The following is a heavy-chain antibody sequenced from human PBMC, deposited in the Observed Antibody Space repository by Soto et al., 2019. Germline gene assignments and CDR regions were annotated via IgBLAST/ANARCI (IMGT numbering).Heavy chain of an antibody. J-gene: IGHJ4*01. CDR3: ARHLVGSTRGNFDY. CDR2: IYPGDSDI. V-gene: IGHV5-51*01. D-gene: IGHD2-2*01. Sequence: PGESLKISCKGSGYSFTSYWIGWVRQMPGKGLEWMAIIYPGDSDIRYNPSFQGQVTISADTSITTAYLQWSGLRASDTAMYFCARHLVGSTRGNFDYWGQGTLVTVSS. CDR1: GYSFTSYW.